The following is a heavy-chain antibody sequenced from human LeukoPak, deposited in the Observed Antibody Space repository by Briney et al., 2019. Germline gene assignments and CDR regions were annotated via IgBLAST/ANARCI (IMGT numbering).Heavy chain of an antibody. D-gene: IGHD2-21*01. J-gene: IGHJ1*01. CDR1: GFTFDDYA. CDR2: ISWNSGSI. Sequence: PGGSLRLSCAASGFTFDDYAMHWVRQAPGKGLEWFSGISWNSGSIGYADSVKGRFTISRDNAKNSLYLQMNSLRAEDTALYYCAKDSSYEVEYFQHWGQGTLVTVSS. CDR3: AKDSSYEVEYFQH. V-gene: IGHV3-9*01.